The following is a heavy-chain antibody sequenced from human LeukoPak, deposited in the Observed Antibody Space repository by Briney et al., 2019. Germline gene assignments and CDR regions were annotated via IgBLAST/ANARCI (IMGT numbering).Heavy chain of an antibody. D-gene: IGHD3-22*01. J-gene: IGHJ4*02. Sequence: SETLSLTCTVSGGSISSGDYYWSWIRQPPGKGLEWIRYIYYSGSTYYNPSLKSRVTISVDTSKNQFSLKLSSVTAADTAVYYCARLGVDGTYYYDSSGYYFDYWGQGTLVTVSS. CDR1: GGSISSGDYY. V-gene: IGHV4-30-4*01. CDR3: ARLGVDGTYYYDSSGYYFDY. CDR2: IYYSGST.